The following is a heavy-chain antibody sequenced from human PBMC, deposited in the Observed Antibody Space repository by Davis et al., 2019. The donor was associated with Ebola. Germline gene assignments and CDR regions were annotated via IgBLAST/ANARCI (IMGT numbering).Heavy chain of an antibody. J-gene: IGHJ4*02. CDR2: INPNSGGT. Sequence: ASVKVSCKASGYTFTGYYMHWVRQAPGQGLEWMGWINPNSGGTNYAQKFQGRVSMTRNTSISTAYMELSSLRSEDTAVYYCARGPESCRSFTCPYYFDSWGQGTLVAVSS. D-gene: IGHD2-2*01. V-gene: IGHV1-2*02. CDR1: GYTFTGYY. CDR3: ARGPESCRSFTCPYYFDS.